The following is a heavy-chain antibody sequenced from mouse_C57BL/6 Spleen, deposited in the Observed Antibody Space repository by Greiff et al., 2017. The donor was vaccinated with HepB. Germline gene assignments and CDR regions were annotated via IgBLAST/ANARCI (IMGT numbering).Heavy chain of an antibody. CDR1: GYTFTSYW. V-gene: IGHV1-74*01. J-gene: IGHJ3*01. Sequence: QVHVKQPGAELVKPGASVKVSCKASGYTFTSYWMHWVKQRPGQGLEWIGRIHPSDSDTNYNQKFKGKATLTVDKSSSTAYMQLSSLTSEDSAVYYCAMTGNYAWFAYWGQGTLVTVSA. CDR2: IHPSDSDT. D-gene: IGHD2-1*01. CDR3: AMTGNYAWFAY.